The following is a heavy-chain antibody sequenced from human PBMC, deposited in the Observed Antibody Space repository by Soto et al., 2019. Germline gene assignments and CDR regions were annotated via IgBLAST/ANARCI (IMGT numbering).Heavy chain of an antibody. D-gene: IGHD5-12*01. V-gene: IGHV4-34*01. J-gene: IGHJ4*02. CDR2: INDSGST. CDR1: GGSFSSYY. Sequence: QVQLQQWGAGLLKPSETLSLTCTIYGGSFSSYYWSWIRQPPGKGLEWIGEINDSGSTNYNPSLKSRVTISVHTSKNQFSLRLSSVTAAATAVYYCASIKWLRSVLPVDYWGQGTLVTVSS. CDR3: ASIKWLRSVLPVDY.